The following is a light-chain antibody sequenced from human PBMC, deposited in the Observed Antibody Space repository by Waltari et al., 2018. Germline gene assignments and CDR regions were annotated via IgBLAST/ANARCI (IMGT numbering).Light chain of an antibody. CDR3: HLSTSLPFT. Sequence: EIVLTQSPDFQSVTPKEKVTITCRASQSIGSSVHWYQQKPDQYAKLLIKYACQSFSGVPSRFIGSGSVTDCTLTINGLEAEDAATHYCHLSTSLPFTFGGGTKVAI. J-gene: IGKJ4*01. V-gene: IGKV6-21*01. CDR2: YAC. CDR1: QSIGSS.